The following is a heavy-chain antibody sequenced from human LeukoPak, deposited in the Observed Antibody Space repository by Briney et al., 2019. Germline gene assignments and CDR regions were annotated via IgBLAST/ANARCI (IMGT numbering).Heavy chain of an antibody. CDR1: GFTFSSYG. Sequence: GGSLRLSCAASGFTFSSYGMHWVRQAPGKGLEWVAFIRYDGSNKYYADSVKGRFTISRDNSKNTLYLQMDSLRAEDTAVYYCAKGEYIVVNWFDPWGQGTLVTVSS. CDR2: IRYDGSNK. J-gene: IGHJ5*02. V-gene: IGHV3-30*02. D-gene: IGHD2-2*01. CDR3: AKGEYIVVNWFDP.